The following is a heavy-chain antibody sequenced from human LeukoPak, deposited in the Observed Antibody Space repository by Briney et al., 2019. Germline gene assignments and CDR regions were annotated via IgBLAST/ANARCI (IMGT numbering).Heavy chain of an antibody. CDR3: AKAGPIGYCSSTSCYEGGTFDY. CDR1: GFTFSDHY. CDR2: ISGSGGST. Sequence: GGSLRLSCAASGFTFSDHYMDWIRQVPGKGLEWVSAISGSGGSTYYADSVKGRFTISRDNSKNTLYLQMNSLRAEDTAVYYCAKAGPIGYCSSTSCYEGGTFDYWGQGTLVTVSS. D-gene: IGHD2-2*01. J-gene: IGHJ4*02. V-gene: IGHV3-23*01.